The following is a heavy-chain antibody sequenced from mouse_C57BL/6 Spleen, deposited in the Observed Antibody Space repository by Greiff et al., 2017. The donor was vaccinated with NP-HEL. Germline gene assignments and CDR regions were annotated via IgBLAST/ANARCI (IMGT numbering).Heavy chain of an antibody. J-gene: IGHJ4*01. CDR1: GYAFSSSW. V-gene: IGHV1-82*01. Sequence: VQLQQSGPELVKPGASVKISCKASGYAFSSSWMNWVKQRPGKGLEWIGRIYPGDGDTNYNGKFKGKATLTADKSSSTAYMQLSSLTSEDSAVHFCARTYYSYYAMDYWGQGTSVTVSS. CDR2: IYPGDGDT. CDR3: ARTYYSYYAMDY. D-gene: IGHD2-12*01.